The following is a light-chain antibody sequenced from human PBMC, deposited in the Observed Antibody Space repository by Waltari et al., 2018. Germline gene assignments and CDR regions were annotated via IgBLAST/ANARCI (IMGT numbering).Light chain of an antibody. Sequence: ETVLTQSPGTLSLSPGDRAPLSCRASPTIWNSNLGWYQQKPGQAPRILSYGASTRATGSPDRFSGSGSGTDFSLTISRLEPEDFAVYYCHQYDTSPLTFGGGTRVDIK. CDR2: GAS. CDR1: PTIWNSN. J-gene: IGKJ4*01. V-gene: IGKV3-20*01. CDR3: HQYDTSPLT.